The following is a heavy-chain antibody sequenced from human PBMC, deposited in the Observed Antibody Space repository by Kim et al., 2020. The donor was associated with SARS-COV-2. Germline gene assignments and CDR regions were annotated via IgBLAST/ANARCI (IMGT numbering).Heavy chain of an antibody. CDR3: ARNGEPVSGGYYFDP. CDR1: GGSINNNW. V-gene: IGHV4-4*02. Sequence: SETLSLTCVVSGGSINNNWWSWVRQPPGKGLEWIGEGGPSGSFKYNPSLRSRLTLSVDKSKNLFSLQLNSVTAADTAVYYCARNGEPVSGGYYFDPWGQGTLVTVSS. J-gene: IGHJ5*02. CDR2: GGPSGSF. D-gene: IGHD3-22*01.